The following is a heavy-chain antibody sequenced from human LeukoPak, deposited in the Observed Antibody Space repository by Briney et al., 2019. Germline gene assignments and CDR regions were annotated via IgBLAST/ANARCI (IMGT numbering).Heavy chain of an antibody. D-gene: IGHD3-3*01. CDR3: ARDRRFLEWLFDY. CDR2: IYIDGTT. V-gene: IGHV3-53*01. J-gene: IGHJ4*02. Sequence: GGSLRLSCAASGFIVSHNYMTWVRQAPGKGLEWISVIYIDGTTYYADSVKGRFTISRDNAKNSLYLQMNSLRAEDTAVYYCARDRRFLEWLFDYWGQGTLVTVSS. CDR1: GFIVSHNY.